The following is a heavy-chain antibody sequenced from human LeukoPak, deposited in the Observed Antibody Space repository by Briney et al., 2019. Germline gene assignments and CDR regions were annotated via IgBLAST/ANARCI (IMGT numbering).Heavy chain of an antibody. J-gene: IGHJ6*02. Sequence: PGGSLRLSCAASGFTFSSFGVHWVRQAPGKGLEWVAFISYDGSNEYYTDSLKGRFTISRDNSKNTLYLQMHSLRAEDTAVYYCAKVHGSGNFYGMDVWGQGTTVTVSS. CDR1: GFTFSSFG. CDR2: ISYDGSNE. D-gene: IGHD3-10*01. V-gene: IGHV3-30*18. CDR3: AKVHGSGNFYGMDV.